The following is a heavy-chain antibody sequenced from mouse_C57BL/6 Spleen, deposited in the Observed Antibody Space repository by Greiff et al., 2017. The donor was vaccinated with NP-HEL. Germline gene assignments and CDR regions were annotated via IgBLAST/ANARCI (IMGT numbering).Heavy chain of an antibody. CDR3: ARGGNYGGSYDAMDY. D-gene: IGHD2-1*01. Sequence: QVQLQQPGAELVMPGASVKLSCKASGYTFTSYWMHWVKQRPGQGLEWIGEIDPSDSYTNYNQKFKGKSTLTVDKSSSTAYMQLSSLTSEDSAVYYCARGGNYGGSYDAMDYWGQGTSVTVSS. V-gene: IGHV1-69*01. J-gene: IGHJ4*01. CDR1: GYTFTSYW. CDR2: IDPSDSYT.